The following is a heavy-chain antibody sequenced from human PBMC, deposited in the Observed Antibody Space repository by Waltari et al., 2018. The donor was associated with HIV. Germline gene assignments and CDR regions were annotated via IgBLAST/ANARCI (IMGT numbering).Heavy chain of an antibody. Sequence: EVQLVESGGGLIQPGGSLRLSCAASGFTVSSNYMSWVRQAPGKGLEWVSVIDSCGSTYYADSVKGRFTISRDNSKHTLYLQMNSLRAEDTAVYYCARGDPTWGFDYWGQGTLVTVSS. J-gene: IGHJ4*02. CDR3: ARGDPTWGFDY. CDR1: GFTVSSNY. D-gene: IGHD3-16*01. CDR2: IDSCGST. V-gene: IGHV3-53*01.